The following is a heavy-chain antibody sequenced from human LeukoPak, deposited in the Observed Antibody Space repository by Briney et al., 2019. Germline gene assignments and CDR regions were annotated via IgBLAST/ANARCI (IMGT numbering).Heavy chain of an antibody. Sequence: SGTLSLTCAVSGGSISSSNWWSWVRQPPGKGLEWIGEIYHGGSTNYNPSLKSRVTISVDKSKNQFSLNLTSVTAADTAVYYCARARGLVRGVEPDYWGQGTLVTVSS. V-gene: IGHV4-4*02. CDR2: IYHGGST. CDR3: ARARGLVRGVEPDY. J-gene: IGHJ4*02. D-gene: IGHD3-10*01. CDR1: GGSISSSNW.